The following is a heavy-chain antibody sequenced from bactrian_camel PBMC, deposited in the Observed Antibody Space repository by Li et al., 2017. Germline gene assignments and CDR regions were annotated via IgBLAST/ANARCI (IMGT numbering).Heavy chain of an antibody. V-gene: IGHV3S53*01. D-gene: IGHD1*01. CDR3: ATGPLRACWLQTARDLLT. Sequence: HVQLVESGGGLVQPGGSLRLSCAVSGYSIRQYCLGWFRQAPGKEREGVAYMPGGGITRYADSVKGRFTLSQDNPNTLSLQMNSLKPEDTGMYYCATGPLRACWLQTARDLLTGARGPRSPSP. J-gene: IGHJ4*01. CDR1: GYSIRQYC. CDR2: MPGGGIT.